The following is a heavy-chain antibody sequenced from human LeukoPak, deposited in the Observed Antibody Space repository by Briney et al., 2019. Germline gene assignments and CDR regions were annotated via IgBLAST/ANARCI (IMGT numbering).Heavy chain of an antibody. Sequence: PGGSLRLSCVGSGFLFKLFAVGWVRQAPGKELEWVSVIGGTNEETDYADSVKGRFTISRDNAKNSLYLQMNSLRAEDTAVYYCARGQYCSSTSCPGAFDIWGQRTMVTVSS. D-gene: IGHD2-2*01. V-gene: IGHV3-21*01. J-gene: IGHJ3*02. CDR2: IGGTNEET. CDR3: ARGQYCSSTSCPGAFDI. CDR1: GFLFKLFA.